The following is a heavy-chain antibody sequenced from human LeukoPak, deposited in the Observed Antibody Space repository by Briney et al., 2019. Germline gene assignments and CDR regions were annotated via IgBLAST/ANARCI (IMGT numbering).Heavy chain of an antibody. CDR1: GFTFSSYA. Sequence: GGSLRLSCAASGFTFSSYAMSWVRQAPGKGLEWVSAISGSGGSTYYADSVKGRFTISRDNSKNTLYLQMNSLRAEDTAVYYCAKGCSGGSCYSADYWGQGTLVTVSS. D-gene: IGHD2-15*01. J-gene: IGHJ4*02. CDR3: AKGCSGGSCYSADY. CDR2: ISGSGGST. V-gene: IGHV3-23*01.